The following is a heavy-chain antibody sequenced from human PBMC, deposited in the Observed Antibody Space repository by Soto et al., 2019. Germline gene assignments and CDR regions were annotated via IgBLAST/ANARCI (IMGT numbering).Heavy chain of an antibody. CDR3: ASLPWDNYYYCGMDV. J-gene: IGHJ6*02. V-gene: IGHV1-8*01. CDR2: MNPNSGNP. D-gene: IGHD1-26*01. CDR1: GYTFTSYD. Sequence: QVQLVQSGAEVKKPGASVKVSCKASGYTFTSYDINWVRQATGQGLEWMGWMNPNSGNPGYAQKFQGRVTMTRNTSISTAYMELSSLRSEDTAVYYCASLPWDNYYYCGMDVWGQGTTVTVSS.